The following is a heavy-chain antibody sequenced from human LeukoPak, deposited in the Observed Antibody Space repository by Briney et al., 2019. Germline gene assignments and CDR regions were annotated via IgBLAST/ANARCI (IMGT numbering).Heavy chain of an antibody. J-gene: IGHJ4*02. D-gene: IGHD3-22*01. CDR3: AKDRYFYDSGSNAS. CDR2: ISWNGGNI. Sequence: GGSLRLSCVASGFSFDDYGMFWVRQTPGKGLEWVSGISWNGGNIGYADSVKGRFTISRDNAKKSLYLQMNSLRVEDTAFYYCAKDRYFYDSGSNASWGRGTLVTVSS. CDR1: GFSFDDYG. V-gene: IGHV3-9*01.